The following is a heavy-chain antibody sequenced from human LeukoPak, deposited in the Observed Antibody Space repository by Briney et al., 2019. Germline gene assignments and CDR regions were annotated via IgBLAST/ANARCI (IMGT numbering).Heavy chain of an antibody. CDR3: ARDLYPTWIQLLGPFDY. Sequence: ASVQVSCKASGYTFTSYYMHWVRQAPGQGLEWMTIINPSGGSTSYAQKFQGRVTMTRDTSTSTVYMELSSLRSEDTAVYYCARDLYPTWIQLLGPFDYWGQGTLVTVSS. J-gene: IGHJ4*02. CDR2: INPSGGST. V-gene: IGHV1-46*01. CDR1: GYTFTSYY. D-gene: IGHD5-18*01.